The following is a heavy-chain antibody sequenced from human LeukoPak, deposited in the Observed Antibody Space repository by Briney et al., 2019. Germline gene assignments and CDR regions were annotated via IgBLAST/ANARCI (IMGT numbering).Heavy chain of an antibody. D-gene: IGHD2-15*01. Sequence: SETLSLTCTVSGGSMSSYYWSWIRQPPGKGLEWIGYIYYSGSTNYNPSLKSRVTISVDTSKNQFSLKVSSVTAADTAVYYCARETRYCSGGSCYVPFDYWGQGTLVTVSS. CDR2: IYYSGST. CDR3: ARETRYCSGGSCYVPFDY. J-gene: IGHJ4*02. V-gene: IGHV4-59*01. CDR1: GGSMSSYY.